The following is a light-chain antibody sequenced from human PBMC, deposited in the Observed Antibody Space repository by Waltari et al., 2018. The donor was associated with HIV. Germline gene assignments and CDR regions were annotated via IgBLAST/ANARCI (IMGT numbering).Light chain of an antibody. CDR1: QSVLYRSNNKNY. V-gene: IGKV4-1*01. Sequence: DIVMNPSPDSVAVSLGERATINCRSSQSVLYRSNNKNYSAWYEQKPGQVPKLLTYCASTRESGVPYRFSGSGSGTDFTLTISSLQAEDVSVYYGQQDYSTPEFCPGTKVEI. J-gene: IGKJ3*01. CDR3: QQDYSTPE. CDR2: CAS.